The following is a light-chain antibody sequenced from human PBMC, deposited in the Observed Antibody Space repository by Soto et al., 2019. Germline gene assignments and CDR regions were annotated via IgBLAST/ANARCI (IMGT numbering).Light chain of an antibody. CDR2: GAS. V-gene: IGKV3-20*01. CDR1: QSISNGY. J-gene: IGKJ1*01. Sequence: EIWLTQSPGTLSLSAGERVTLSCRASQSISNGYVAWYQQRHGQAPRLLIYGASSRAAGIPDRFSGSGYGTDFTLTISRLETEDFAVYYCQQYDNSPWTFGQGTKVDIK. CDR3: QQYDNSPWT.